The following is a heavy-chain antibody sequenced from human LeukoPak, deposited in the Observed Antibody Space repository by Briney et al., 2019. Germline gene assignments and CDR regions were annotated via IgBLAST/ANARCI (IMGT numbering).Heavy chain of an antibody. V-gene: IGHV4-59*01. CDR3: ATTSDIVVGWFDP. Sequence: PSETLSLTCTVSGGSISSYYWSWIQQPPGKGLEWIGYIYYSGSTNYNPSLKSRVTISVDTSKNQFSLKLSSVTAADTAVYYCATTSDIVVGWFDPWGQGTLVTVSS. CDR1: GGSISSYY. CDR2: IYYSGST. D-gene: IGHD2-2*01. J-gene: IGHJ5*02.